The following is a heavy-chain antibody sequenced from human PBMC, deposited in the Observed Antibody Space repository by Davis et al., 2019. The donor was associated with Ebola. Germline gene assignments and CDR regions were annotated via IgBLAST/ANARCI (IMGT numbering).Heavy chain of an antibody. Sequence: GGSLRLSCAASGFTFSSYWMSWVRQAPGKRLEWVANIKQDGSEKYYVDSVKGRFTISRDNSKNTLYLQMNSLRAEDTAVYYCAKDPWFGELLRVEDVWGQGTTVTVSS. CDR2: IKQDGSEK. D-gene: IGHD3-10*01. J-gene: IGHJ6*02. CDR1: GFTFSSYW. V-gene: IGHV3-7*03. CDR3: AKDPWFGELLRVEDV.